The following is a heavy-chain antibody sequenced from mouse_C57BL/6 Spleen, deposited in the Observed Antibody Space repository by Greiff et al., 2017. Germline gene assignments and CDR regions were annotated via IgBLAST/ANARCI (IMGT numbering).Heavy chain of an antibody. Sequence: QVQLQQPGAELVKPGASVKMSCKASGYTFTSYWITWVKQRPGQGLEWIGDIYPGSGSTNYNEKFKSKATLTVDTSSSTAYMQLSSLTSEDSAVYYCARSYYASTLYYYAMDYWGQGTSVTVSS. CDR3: ARSYYASTLYYYAMDY. V-gene: IGHV1-55*01. D-gene: IGHD1-1*01. CDR1: GYTFTSYW. CDR2: IYPGSGST. J-gene: IGHJ4*01.